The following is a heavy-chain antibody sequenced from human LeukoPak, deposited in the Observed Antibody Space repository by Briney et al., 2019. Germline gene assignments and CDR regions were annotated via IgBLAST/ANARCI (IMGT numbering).Heavy chain of an antibody. CDR1: GFTFSDYY. CDR3: ARDQGDIVVVPAASPNDY. J-gene: IGHJ4*02. CDR2: MSSSGGAI. V-gene: IGHV3-11*01. D-gene: IGHD2-2*01. Sequence: GGSLRLSCAASGFTFSDYYMSWIRQAPGKGLEWLSYMSSSGGAIYYADSVEGRFTISRDNAKNSLYPRMNSLRAEDTAVYYCARDQGDIVVVPAASPNDYWGQGTLVTVSS.